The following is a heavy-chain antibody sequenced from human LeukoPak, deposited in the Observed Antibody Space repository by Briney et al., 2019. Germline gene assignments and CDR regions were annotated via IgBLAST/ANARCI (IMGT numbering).Heavy chain of an antibody. V-gene: IGHV5-51*06. CDR1: GYSLTSYW. D-gene: IGHD3/OR15-3a*01. J-gene: IGHJ4*02. Sequence: GGSLRLFCKGSGYSLTSYWIGWVRQMPGKGLEWMGIIYPGESDTRYSPSCQGQVTISADKSISTADLRWSSLKASDAAMYYCASFVRTGRPYYFDYWGQGALVTVSS. CDR3: ASFVRTGRPYYFDY. CDR2: IYPGESDT.